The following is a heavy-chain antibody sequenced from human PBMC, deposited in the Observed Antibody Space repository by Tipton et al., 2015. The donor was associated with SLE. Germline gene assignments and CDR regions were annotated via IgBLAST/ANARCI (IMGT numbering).Heavy chain of an antibody. CDR3: VRQFRSSGYSLYYFDY. Sequence: TLSLTCSVSGDSIRSTSHYWGMIRQPPGKRLEWLGTIHYSGSTYYNPSLKSRVSMSVDTAKNLFSLNLTSVTAADTALYYCVRQFRSSGYSLYYFDYWGQGSPVTVSS. J-gene: IGHJ4*02. CDR1: GDSIRSTSHY. V-gene: IGHV4-39*01. D-gene: IGHD3-22*01. CDR2: IHYSGST.